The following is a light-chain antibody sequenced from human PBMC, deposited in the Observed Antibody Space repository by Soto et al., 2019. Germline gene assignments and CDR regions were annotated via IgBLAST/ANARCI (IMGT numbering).Light chain of an antibody. Sequence: DIQMSQYTSTLSASVGDRVSITCRASQSIGNFLSWYQQRPGKAPNVLISEVSTLKSGVPARFSGSGSGTEFTLTISILQPDDCATYYCQQLNTFPSTFGQGTRLE. CDR1: QSIGNF. CDR3: QQLNTFPST. J-gene: IGKJ5*01. V-gene: IGKV1-5*03. CDR2: EVS.